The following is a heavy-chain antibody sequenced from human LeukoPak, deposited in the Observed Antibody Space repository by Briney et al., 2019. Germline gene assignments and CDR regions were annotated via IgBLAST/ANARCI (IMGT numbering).Heavy chain of an antibody. Sequence: SETLSLTCGLSDGSITSTNWWSWVRQPTGQCLGWFGEVPLSGLTDYNPSLRSRVIMALDTSKNHLSLKLTSVTVADTAVYYCSRENGAFSPFGYWGQGTLVTVPS. CDR1: DGSITSTNW. CDR3: SRENGAFSPFGY. D-gene: IGHD2-8*01. V-gene: IGHV4-4*02. CDR2: VPLSGLT. J-gene: IGHJ4*02.